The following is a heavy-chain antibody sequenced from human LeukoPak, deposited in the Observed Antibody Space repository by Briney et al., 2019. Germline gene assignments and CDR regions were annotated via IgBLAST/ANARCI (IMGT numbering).Heavy chain of an antibody. Sequence: SETLSLTCTVSGGSISSYYWRWIRQPAGQGLEWIGRIYTSGSTNYNPSLKRRVTISVDKSKNQFSLKLSSVTAAVTAVDYCARAREDAFDIWGQGTMVTVSS. V-gene: IGHV4-4*07. J-gene: IGHJ3*02. CDR3: ARAREDAFDI. CDR1: GGSISSYY. CDR2: IYTSGST.